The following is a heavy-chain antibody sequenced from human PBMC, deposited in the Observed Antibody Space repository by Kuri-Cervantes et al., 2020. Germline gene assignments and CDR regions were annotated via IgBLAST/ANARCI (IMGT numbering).Heavy chain of an antibody. D-gene: IGHD6-19*01. CDR2: ISGSGGST. CDR3: AKDGGYSSVWYGMGDAFDI. J-gene: IGHJ3*02. V-gene: IGHV3-23*01. CDR1: GFTFSSYA. Sequence: GGSLRLSCAASGFTFSSYAMSWVRQAPGKGLEWVSAISGSGGSTYYADSVKGRFTISRDNSKNTLYLQMNSLRAENTAVYYCAKDGGYSSVWYGMGDAFDIWGQGTMVTVSS.